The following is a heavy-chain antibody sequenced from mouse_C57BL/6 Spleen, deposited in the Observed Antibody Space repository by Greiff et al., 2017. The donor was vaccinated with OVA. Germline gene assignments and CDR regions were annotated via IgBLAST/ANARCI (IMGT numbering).Heavy chain of an antibody. CDR2: IYPGSGST. J-gene: IGHJ1*03. CDR3: ARHYYYGSYWYFDV. Sequence: QVQLKQPGAELVKPGASVKMSCKASGYTFTSYWITWVKQRPGQGLEWIGDIYPGSGSTNYNEKFKSKATLTVDTSSSTAYMQLSSLTSEDSAVYYCARHYYYGSYWYFDVWGTGTTVTVSS. V-gene: IGHV1-55*01. CDR1: GYTFTSYW. D-gene: IGHD1-1*01.